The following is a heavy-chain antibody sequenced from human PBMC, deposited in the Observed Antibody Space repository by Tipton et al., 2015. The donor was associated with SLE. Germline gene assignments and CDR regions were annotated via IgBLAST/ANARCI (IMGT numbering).Heavy chain of an antibody. CDR3: ARGGRFLEWLTY. D-gene: IGHD3-3*01. CDR1: GGSITSHY. J-gene: IGHJ4*02. Sequence: TLSLTCNVSGGSITSHYWSWIRQPPGKGLEWIGYNYYSGSTYYNPSLKSRVTISVDRSKNQFSLRLRSVTAADTAVYYCARGGRFLEWLTYWGQGTLVTVSS. V-gene: IGHV4-59*11. CDR2: NYYSGST.